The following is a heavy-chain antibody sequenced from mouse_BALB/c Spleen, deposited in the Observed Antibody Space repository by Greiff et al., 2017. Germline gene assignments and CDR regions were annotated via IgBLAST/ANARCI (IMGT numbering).Heavy chain of an antibody. J-gene: IGHJ3*01. D-gene: IGHD1-1*01. CDR2: ISSGGSYT. CDR1: GFTFSSYG. V-gene: IGHV5-6*01. CDR3: ARHGTYGSSPAWFAY. Sequence: EVMLVESGGDLVKPGGSLKLSCAASGFTFSSYGMSWVRQTPDKRLEWVATISSGGSYTYYPDSVKGRFTISRDNAKNTLYLQMSSLKSEDTAMYYCARHGTYGSSPAWFAYWGQGTLVTVSA.